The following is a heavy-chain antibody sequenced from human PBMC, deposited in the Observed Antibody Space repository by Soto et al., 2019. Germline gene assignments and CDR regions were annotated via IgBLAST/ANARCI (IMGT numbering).Heavy chain of an antibody. CDR3: ARAANVLRFLEWFPSNLKNWYFDL. V-gene: IGHV1-18*01. CDR2: ISAYNGNT. CDR1: GYTFTSHG. Sequence: QVQLVQSGAEVKKPGASVKVSCKASGYTFTSHGISWVRQAPGQGLEWMGWISAYNGNTNYAQKLQGRVTMTTDTSTSTAYMELRSLRSDDTAVYYCARAANVLRFLEWFPSNLKNWYFDLWGRGTLVTVSS. J-gene: IGHJ2*01. D-gene: IGHD3-3*01.